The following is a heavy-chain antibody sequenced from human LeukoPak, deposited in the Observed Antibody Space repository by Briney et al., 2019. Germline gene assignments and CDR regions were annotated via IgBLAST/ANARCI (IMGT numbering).Heavy chain of an antibody. J-gene: IGHJ6*02. CDR1: GYTFTSYD. V-gene: IGHV1-8*01. D-gene: IGHD2-15*01. CDR3: ARAQDIYNYYGMDV. Sequence: VASVKVSCKASGYTFTSYDINWVRQATGQGLEWMGWMNPNSGNTGYAQKLQGRVTMTRNTSISTAYMELSSLRSEGTAVYYCARAQDIYNYYGMDVWGQGTTVTVSS. CDR2: MNPNSGNT.